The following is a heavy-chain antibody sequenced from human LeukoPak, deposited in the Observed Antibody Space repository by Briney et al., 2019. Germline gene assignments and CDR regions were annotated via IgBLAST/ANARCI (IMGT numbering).Heavy chain of an antibody. CDR3: ARHPVVEPLDY. Sequence: GGSLRLSCAASGFSFSSYAMSWVRQAPGKGLEWISYIDSGSSTIYYADSVRGRFTSSRDNANNSLYLHLNGLRPEDTAVYYCARHPVVEPLDYCGQGTLVTVSP. CDR1: GFSFSSYA. V-gene: IGHV3-48*04. J-gene: IGHJ4*02. CDR2: IDSGSSTI. D-gene: IGHD1-1*01.